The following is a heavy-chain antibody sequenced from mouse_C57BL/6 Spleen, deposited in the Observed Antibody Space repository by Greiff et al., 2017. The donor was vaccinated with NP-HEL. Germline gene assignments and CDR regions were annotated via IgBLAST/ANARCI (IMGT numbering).Heavy chain of an antibody. J-gene: IGHJ4*01. D-gene: IGHD2-3*01. CDR2: ISSGSSTI. CDR3: ARNEGWLPYYAMDY. Sequence: EVQVVESGGGLVKPGGSLKLSCAASGFTFSDYGMHWVRQAPEKGLEWVAYISSGSSTIYYADTVKGRFTISRDNAKNTLFLQMTSLRSEDTAMYYCARNEGWLPYYAMDYWGQGTSVTVSS. V-gene: IGHV5-17*01. CDR1: GFTFSDYG.